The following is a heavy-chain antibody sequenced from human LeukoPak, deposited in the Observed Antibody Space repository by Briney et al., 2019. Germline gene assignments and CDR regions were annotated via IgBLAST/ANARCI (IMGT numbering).Heavy chain of an antibody. V-gene: IGHV3-9*01. CDR1: GFTFDDYS. CDR2: ISWSSGSL. J-gene: IGHJ4*02. D-gene: IGHD1-26*01. Sequence: GGSLRLSCTASGFTFDDYSIHWVRQAPGKGLGWVSGISWSSGSLGYADSVKGRFIISRDNAKNCLYLQMNSLRAEDTAVYYRAKGGVGATSFDYWGQGTLVTVSS. CDR3: AKGGVGATSFDY.